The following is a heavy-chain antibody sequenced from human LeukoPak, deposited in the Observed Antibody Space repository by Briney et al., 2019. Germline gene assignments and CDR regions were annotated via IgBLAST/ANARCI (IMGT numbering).Heavy chain of an antibody. CDR2: IYTGGST. CDR3: ARQKCTSTSCLTKNAFDI. CDR1: GSISGYY. Sequence: PSETLSLTCTVSGSISGYYWSWIRQPPGKGLEWIGYIYTGGSTNYNPSLKSRVTISVDTSKNQFSLDLSSMTAADTAVYYCARQKCTSTSCLTKNAFDIWGQGTMVTVSS. J-gene: IGHJ3*02. V-gene: IGHV4-4*09. D-gene: IGHD2-2*01.